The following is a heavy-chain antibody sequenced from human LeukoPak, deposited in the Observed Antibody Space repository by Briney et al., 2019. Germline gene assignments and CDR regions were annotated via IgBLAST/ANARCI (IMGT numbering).Heavy chain of an antibody. CDR2: ISSSGSTI. Sequence: GGSLRLSCAASGFTFSSYAMNWVRQAPGKGLEWVSYISSSGSTIYYADSVKGRFTISRDNAKNALYLQMNSLRAEDTAVYYCARGGYFDWFPTPYYYYGMDVWGQGTTVTVSS. CDR1: GFTFSSYA. J-gene: IGHJ6*02. CDR3: ARGGYFDWFPTPYYYYGMDV. D-gene: IGHD3-9*01. V-gene: IGHV3-48*03.